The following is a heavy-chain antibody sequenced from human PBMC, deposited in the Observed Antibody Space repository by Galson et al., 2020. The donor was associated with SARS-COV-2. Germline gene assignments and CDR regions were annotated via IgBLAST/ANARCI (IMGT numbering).Heavy chain of an antibody. CDR1: GFTFSSYA. Sequence: GGSLRLSCAASGFTFSSYAMSWVRQATGKGLEWVSAISGSGGSTYYADSVKGRFTISRDNSKNTLYLQMNSLRAEDTAVYYCAKDARYDFWSGYYLDYWGQGTLVTVSS. V-gene: IGHV3-23*01. CDR2: ISGSGGST. D-gene: IGHD3-3*01. J-gene: IGHJ4*02. CDR3: AKDARYDFWSGYYLDY.